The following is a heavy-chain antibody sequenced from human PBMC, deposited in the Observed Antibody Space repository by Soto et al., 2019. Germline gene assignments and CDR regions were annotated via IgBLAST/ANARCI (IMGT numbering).Heavy chain of an antibody. V-gene: IGHV1-69*06. CDR1: GGTFSSYA. J-gene: IGHJ6*02. CDR3: AREMYYYDSGSHYMLPYYYGMDV. CDR2: IIPIFGTA. D-gene: IGHD3-10*01. Sequence: QVQLVQSGAEVKKPGSSVKVSCKASGGTFSSYAISWVRQAPGQGLEWMGGIIPIFGTANYAQKIQGRVKITEDKSTSTAYIELSSLRSEHTAVYYCAREMYYYDSGSHYMLPYYYGMDVWGQGTTVTVSS.